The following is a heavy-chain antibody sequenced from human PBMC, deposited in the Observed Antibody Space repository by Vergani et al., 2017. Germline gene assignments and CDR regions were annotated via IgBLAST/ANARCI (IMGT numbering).Heavy chain of an antibody. CDR2: FNPNSGGT. D-gene: IGHD3-10*01. CDR3: ARAPNPMGNWFDP. CDR1: GYTFTGYY. J-gene: IGHJ5*02. Sequence: QVQLVQSGAEVKKPGASVKVSCKASGYTFTGYYMHWVRQAPGQGLEWMGRFNPNSGGTNYAQKFQGRVTMTRDTSISTAYMELSRLRSDDTAVYYCARAPNPMGNWFDPWGQGTLVTVSS. V-gene: IGHV1-2*06.